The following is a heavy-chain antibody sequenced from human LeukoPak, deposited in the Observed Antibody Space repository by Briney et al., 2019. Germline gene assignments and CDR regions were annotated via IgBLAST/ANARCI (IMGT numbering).Heavy chain of an antibody. J-gene: IGHJ3*02. V-gene: IGHV3-74*01. CDR1: GFTFSSYW. Sequence: GGSLRLSCAASGFTFSSYWMHWVRQAPGKGLVWVSRINSDGSSTSYADSVKGRFTISRDNAKDTVDLQMNSLRADDTAVYYCARDVAPYYDSTPRAFEIWGQGTMVTVSS. CDR3: ARDVAPYYDSTPRAFEI. D-gene: IGHD3-22*01. CDR2: INSDGSST.